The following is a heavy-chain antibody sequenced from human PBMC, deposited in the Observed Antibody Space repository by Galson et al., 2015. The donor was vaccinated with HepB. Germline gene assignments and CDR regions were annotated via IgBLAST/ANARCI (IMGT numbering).Heavy chain of an antibody. CDR3: ARGYDYRTPDY. D-gene: IGHD4-11*01. V-gene: IGHV4-34*01. CDR1: GGSFSGYY. Sequence: SLTCAVYGGSFSGYYWSWIRQPPGKGLEWIGEINHSGSTNYNPSLKSRVTISVDTSKNRFSLKLSSVTAADTAVYYCARGYDYRTPDYWGQGTLVTVSS. J-gene: IGHJ4*02. CDR2: INHSGST.